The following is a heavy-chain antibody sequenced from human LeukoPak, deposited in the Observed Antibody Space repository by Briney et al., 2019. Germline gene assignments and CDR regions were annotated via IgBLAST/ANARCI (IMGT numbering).Heavy chain of an antibody. CDR2: IYTSGST. CDR1: GGSITSGSYY. J-gene: IGHJ5*02. D-gene: IGHD6-13*01. CDR3: ARGFSRAAGNNWFDP. Sequence: TLSLTCTVSGGSITSGSYYWSWIRQPAGKGLEWIGRIYTSGSTNYNPSLKSRVTISVDTSKNQFSLKLSSVTAADTAVYYCARGFSRAAGNNWFDPWGQGTLVTVSS. V-gene: IGHV4-61*02.